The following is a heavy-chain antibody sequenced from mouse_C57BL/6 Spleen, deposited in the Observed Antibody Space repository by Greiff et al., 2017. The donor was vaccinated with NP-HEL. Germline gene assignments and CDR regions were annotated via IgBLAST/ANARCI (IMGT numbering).Heavy chain of an antibody. CDR2: IYPGSGST. J-gene: IGHJ2*01. CDR3: ARGGTVVAGFDY. D-gene: IGHD1-1*01. CDR1: GYTFTSYW. Sequence: VQLQQPGAELVKPGASVKMSCKASGYTFTSYWITWVKQRPGQGLEWIGDIYPGSGSTNYNEKFKSKATLTVDTSSSTAYMQLSSLTSEDPAVYYCARGGTVVAGFDYWGQGTTLTVSS. V-gene: IGHV1-55*01.